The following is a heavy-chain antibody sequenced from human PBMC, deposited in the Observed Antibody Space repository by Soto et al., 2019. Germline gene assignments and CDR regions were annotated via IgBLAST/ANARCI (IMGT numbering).Heavy chain of an antibody. CDR3: ARDLPSYSNFPYYYYYYMDV. J-gene: IGHJ6*03. CDR2: IYYSGST. V-gene: IGHV4-31*03. CDR1: GGSISSGGYY. D-gene: IGHD4-4*01. Sequence: QVQLQESGPGLVKPSQTLSLTCTVSGGSISSGGYYWSWIRQHPGKGLEWIGYIYYSGSTYYNPPLKSRVTISVDTSKNQFSLKLSSVTAADTAVYYCARDLPSYSNFPYYYYYYMDVWGKGTTVTVSS.